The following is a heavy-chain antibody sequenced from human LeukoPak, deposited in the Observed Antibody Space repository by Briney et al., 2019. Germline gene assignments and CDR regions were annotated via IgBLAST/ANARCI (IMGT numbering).Heavy chain of an antibody. V-gene: IGHV4-39*01. D-gene: IGHD6-19*01. CDR3: ASSGWYLSSFN. CDR2: IYYSGST. Sequence: SETLSLTCTVSGGSISSNGYYWAWFRQPPGKGLEWIGSIYYSGSTYYNPSLKSRVTISVDTSKNQFSLKLSSVTAADTAVYYCASSGWYLSSFNWGQGTLVTVSS. J-gene: IGHJ4*02. CDR1: GGSISSNGYY.